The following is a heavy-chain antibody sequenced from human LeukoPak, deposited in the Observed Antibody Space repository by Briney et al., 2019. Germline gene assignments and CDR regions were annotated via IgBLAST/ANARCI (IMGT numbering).Heavy chain of an antibody. CDR2: INHSGST. D-gene: IGHD3/OR15-3a*01. CDR3: ARQTGSGLFILP. CDR1: GGSCSGYY. J-gene: IGHJ4*02. Sequence: SETLSLTCAVYGGSCSGYYWSWIRQPPGKGLEWIGEINHSGSTNYNPSLKSRVTISVDTSKNQFSLKLTSVTAADTAVYYCARQTGSGLFILPGGQGTLVTVSS. V-gene: IGHV4-34*01.